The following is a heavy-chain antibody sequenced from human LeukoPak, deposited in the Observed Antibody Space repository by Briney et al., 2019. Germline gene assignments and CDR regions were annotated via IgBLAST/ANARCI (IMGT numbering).Heavy chain of an antibody. CDR3: ARDSGALLY. D-gene: IGHD3-10*01. J-gene: IGHJ4*02. Sequence: ASVKVSCKASGYTFTSYDINWVRQATGQGLEWMGWMNPNSGNTGYAQKLQGRVTMTTDTSTSTAYMELRSLRSDDTAVYYCARDSGALLYWGQGTLVTVSS. V-gene: IGHV1-8*02. CDR2: MNPNSGNT. CDR1: GYTFTSYD.